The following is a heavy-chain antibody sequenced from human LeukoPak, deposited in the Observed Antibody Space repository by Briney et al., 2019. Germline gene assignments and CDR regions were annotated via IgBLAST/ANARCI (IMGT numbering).Heavy chain of an antibody. D-gene: IGHD2-2*01. Sequence: GRSLRLSCAASGFTFRNYWMRWVRHAPGKGLEWDSYISSSGSTIYYADSVKGRFTISRDNAKNSLYLQMNSLRAEDTAVYYCARVGIGCSSTSCTWEGYYYYGMDVWGQGTTVTVSS. CDR1: GFTFRNYW. J-gene: IGHJ6*02. CDR3: ARVGIGCSSTSCTWEGYYYYGMDV. V-gene: IGHV3-11*04. CDR2: ISSSGSTI.